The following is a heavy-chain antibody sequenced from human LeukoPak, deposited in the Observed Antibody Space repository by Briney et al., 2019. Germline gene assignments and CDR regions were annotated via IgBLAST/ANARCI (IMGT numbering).Heavy chain of an antibody. Sequence: GGSLRLSCAASGFTFSSYAMSWVRQAPGKGLEWVSYISSSSSTIYYADSVKGRFTISRDNAKNSLYLQMNSLRAEDTAVYYCARELGGYDFWSGYSAFDIWGQGTMVTVSS. CDR2: ISSSSSTI. CDR3: ARELGGYDFWSGYSAFDI. V-gene: IGHV3-48*01. CDR1: GFTFSSYA. D-gene: IGHD3-3*01. J-gene: IGHJ3*02.